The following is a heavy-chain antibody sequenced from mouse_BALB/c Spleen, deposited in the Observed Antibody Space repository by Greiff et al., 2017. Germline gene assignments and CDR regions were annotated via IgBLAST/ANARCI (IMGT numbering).Heavy chain of an antibody. D-gene: IGHD1-1*01. CDR2: IDPYNGGT. CDR1: GYSFTDYN. CDR3: TRCYGSRGTNYFDY. V-gene: IGHV1S135*01. Sequence: VHVKQSGPELVKPGASVKVSCKASGYSFTDYNMYWVKQSHGKSLEWIGYIDPYNGGTSYNQKFKDKATLTVDKSSSTAYMQLSSPTSEDSAVYYCTRCYGSRGTNYFDYWGQGTTLTVSS. J-gene: IGHJ2*01.